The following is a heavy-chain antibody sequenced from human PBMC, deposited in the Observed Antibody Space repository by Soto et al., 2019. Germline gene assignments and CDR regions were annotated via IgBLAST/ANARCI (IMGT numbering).Heavy chain of an antibody. J-gene: IGHJ3*02. V-gene: IGHV3-23*01. D-gene: IGHD6-13*01. CDR2: VSARGGDT. CDR3: AKGILVKPPGTRTFDI. CDR1: GFTFNSYG. Sequence: EVQLLESGGGLVQPGGSLRLSCAASGFTFNSYGMNWVRQAPGKGLEWVAGVSARGGDTSYADSVKGRFTISRDNSKDTLYLQMNSLRVEDTALYYCAKGILVKPPGTRTFDIWGQGTMVIVSS.